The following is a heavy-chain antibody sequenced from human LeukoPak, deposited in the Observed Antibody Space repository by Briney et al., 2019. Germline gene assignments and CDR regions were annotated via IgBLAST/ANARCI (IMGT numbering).Heavy chain of an antibody. V-gene: IGHV3-7*01. J-gene: IGHJ4*02. CDR1: GITLSVYW. CDR3: ARSGSGYFDY. CDR2: IKQDGSEK. Sequence: GGSLRLSCAASGITLSVYWMSWVREAPGKGLEWVANIKQDGSEKYYRDSVQGRFTISRDNAKNSLYLQMNSLRAEDTAVYYCARSGSGYFDYWGQGSLVTVSS.